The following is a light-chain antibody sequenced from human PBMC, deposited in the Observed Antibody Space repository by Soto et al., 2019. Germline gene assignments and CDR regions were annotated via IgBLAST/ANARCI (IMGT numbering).Light chain of an antibody. CDR3: LQQHSYPWT. Sequence: DIQMTQSPSAMSASVGDRVTITCRASQGINNYLVWFQQKPGKAPKRLIYAASTLQSGVSSRFSGSGSGTEFTLTISHLQPEDFATYFCLQQHSYPWTFGQGTKLEIK. V-gene: IGKV1-17*03. CDR2: AAS. CDR1: QGINNY. J-gene: IGKJ2*01.